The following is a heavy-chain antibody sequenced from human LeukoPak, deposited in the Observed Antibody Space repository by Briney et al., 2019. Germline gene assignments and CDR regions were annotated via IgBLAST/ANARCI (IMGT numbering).Heavy chain of an antibody. CDR3: ARQTAMGRSGDY. J-gene: IGHJ4*02. CDR2: IDPKT. CDR1: GYSFTSYW. D-gene: IGHD7-27*01. V-gene: IGHV5-51*01. Sequence: GESLKISCKASGYSFTSYWIGWVRHMPGKGLEWMGIIDPKTRYTPSFQGQVTISVDKSLTTACLQWNSLKASDTAMYYCARQTAMGRSGDYWGQGTLVTVSS.